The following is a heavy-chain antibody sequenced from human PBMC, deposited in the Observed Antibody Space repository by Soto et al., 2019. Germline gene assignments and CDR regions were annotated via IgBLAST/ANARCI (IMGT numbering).Heavy chain of an antibody. CDR1: GYTFTSYY. Sequence: GASVKVSCEASGYTFTSYYMHWVRQAPKQGLEWMGIINPSGGSTSYAQKFQGRVTFTRDTSAGTVYMQLSSLTSEDTAVYYCARDDSGFSGSHYIDYFTYWGQGALVTVSS. CDR3: ARDDSGFSGSHYIDYFTY. V-gene: IGHV1-46*01. CDR2: INPSGGST. J-gene: IGHJ4*02. D-gene: IGHD1-26*01.